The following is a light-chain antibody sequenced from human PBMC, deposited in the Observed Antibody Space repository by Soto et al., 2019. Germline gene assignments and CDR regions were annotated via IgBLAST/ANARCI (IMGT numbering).Light chain of an antibody. CDR3: NSYRTVSTYV. CDR1: SSDIGGYNF. CDR2: DVG. V-gene: IGLV2-14*01. J-gene: IGLJ1*01. Sequence: QSALTQPASVSGSLGQSITIACTGTSSDIGGYNFVSWYQQHPGKAPKLLIYDVGNRPSGVSNRFSGSKSGNTASLTISGLQAEDEAHYYCNSYRTVSTYVFGTGTKVTVL.